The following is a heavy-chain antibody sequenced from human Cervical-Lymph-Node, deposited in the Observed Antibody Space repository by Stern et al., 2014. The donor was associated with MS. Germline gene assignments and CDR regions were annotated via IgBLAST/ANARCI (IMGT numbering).Heavy chain of an antibody. CDR3: ARGGGILTGYYNVNY. D-gene: IGHD3-9*01. V-gene: IGHV4-34*01. J-gene: IGHJ4*02. Sequence: QVQLQQWGAGLLKPSETLYLTCAVYGGSFSGYYWSWIRQPPGKGLEWIGEINHSGSTNYNPSLKSRVTISVDTSKNQFSLKLSSVTAADTAVYYCARGGGILTGYYNVNYWGQGTLVTVSS. CDR2: INHSGST. CDR1: GGSFSGYY.